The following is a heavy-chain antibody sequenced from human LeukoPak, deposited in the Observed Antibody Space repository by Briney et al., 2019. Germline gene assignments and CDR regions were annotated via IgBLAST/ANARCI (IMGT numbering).Heavy chain of an antibody. J-gene: IGHJ4*02. V-gene: IGHV1-2*02. D-gene: IGHD4-17*01. CDR1: GYTFTGYY. CDR2: INPNSGGT. Sequence: ASVKLSCKASGYTFTGYYRHWVRQAPGQGLEWMGWINPNSGGTNYAQKFQGRVTMTRDTSISTAYMELSRLRSDDTAVYYCARVIYGDYAAFDYWGQGTLVTVSS. CDR3: ARVIYGDYAAFDY.